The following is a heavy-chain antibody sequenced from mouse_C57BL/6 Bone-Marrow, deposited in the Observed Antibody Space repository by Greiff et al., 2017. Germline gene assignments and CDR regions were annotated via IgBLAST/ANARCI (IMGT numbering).Heavy chain of an antibody. CDR1: GYTFTSYG. CDR2: IYPRSGNT. Sequence: QVQLQQSGAELARPGASVKLSCKASGYTFTSYGISWVKQRTGQGLEWIGEIYPRSGNTYYNEKFKGKGTLTEGKSSSTAYMELRDLTSEDSGVYFCASTAQEGFAYWGQGTLVTVSA. CDR3: ASTAQEGFAY. J-gene: IGHJ3*01. D-gene: IGHD3-2*02. V-gene: IGHV1-81*01.